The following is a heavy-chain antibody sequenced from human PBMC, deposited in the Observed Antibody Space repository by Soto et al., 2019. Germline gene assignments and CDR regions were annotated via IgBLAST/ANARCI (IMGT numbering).Heavy chain of an antibody. J-gene: IGHJ6*02. V-gene: IGHV5-10-1*01. CDR2: IDPSDSDT. CDR1: GYSFTTYW. D-gene: IGHD2-2*01. Sequence: PGESLKISCKRSGYSFTTYWISWMRQMPGKGLEWMGRIDPSDSDTNYSPSFQAHVTISADKSISTAYLQWSSLKASDTAMYYCARHCSSTSCYSSYYYGMDVWGQGTTVTSP. CDR3: ARHCSSTSCYSSYYYGMDV.